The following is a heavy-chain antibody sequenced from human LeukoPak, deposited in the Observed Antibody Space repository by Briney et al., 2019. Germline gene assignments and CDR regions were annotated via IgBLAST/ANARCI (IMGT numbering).Heavy chain of an antibody. V-gene: IGHV1-69*13. CDR1: GGTFISYA. D-gene: IGHD2-2*01. CDR2: IIPIFGTA. J-gene: IGHJ4*02. CDR3: ARAESPSTYCSSTSCYYFDY. Sequence: SVKVSCKASGGTFISYAISWVRQAPGQGLEWMGGIIPIFGTANYEQKFQGRVTITADESTSTAYMELSSLRSEDTAVYYCARAESPSTYCSSTSCYYFDYWGQGTLVTVSS.